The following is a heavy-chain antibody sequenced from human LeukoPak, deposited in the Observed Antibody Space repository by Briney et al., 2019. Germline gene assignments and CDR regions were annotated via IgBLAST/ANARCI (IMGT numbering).Heavy chain of an antibody. CDR2: INPNSGGT. J-gene: IGHJ5*02. Sequence: ASVKVSCKASGYTFTGYYMHWVRQAPGQGLEWMGWINPNSGGTNYAQKFQGRVTMTRDTSIGTAYMELSRLRSDDTAVYYCARDREAARPSWFDPWGQGTLVTVSS. CDR3: ARDREAARPSWFDP. D-gene: IGHD6-6*01. CDR1: GYTFTGYY. V-gene: IGHV1-2*02.